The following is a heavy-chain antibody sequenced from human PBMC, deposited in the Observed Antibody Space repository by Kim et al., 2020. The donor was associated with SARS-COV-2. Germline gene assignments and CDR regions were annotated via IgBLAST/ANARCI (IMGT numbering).Heavy chain of an antibody. CDR3: ASTATIPTGGAIYYYYYGMDV. V-gene: IGHV1-46*01. Sequence: ASVKVSCKASGYTFTSYYMHWVRQAPGQGLEWMGIINPSGGSTSYAQKFQGRVTMTRDTSTSTVYMELSSLRSEDTAVYYCASTATIPTGGAIYYYYYGMDVWGQGTTVTVSS. J-gene: IGHJ6*02. CDR1: GYTFTSYY. CDR2: INPSGGST. D-gene: IGHD5-12*01.